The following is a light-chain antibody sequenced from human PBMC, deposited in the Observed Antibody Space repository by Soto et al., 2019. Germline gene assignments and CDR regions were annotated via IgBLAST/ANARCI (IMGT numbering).Light chain of an antibody. CDR3: SSYAGSNNYV. Sequence: QSALTQPPSASGSPGQSVTISCTGTSSDVGGYNSVSWYQHHPGKGPKLIIYEVSKRPSGVPDRFSGSKSANTASLTVSGLQAEDEADYYCSSYAGSNNYVFGTGTKMNVL. CDR1: SSDVGGYNS. CDR2: EVS. J-gene: IGLJ1*01. V-gene: IGLV2-8*01.